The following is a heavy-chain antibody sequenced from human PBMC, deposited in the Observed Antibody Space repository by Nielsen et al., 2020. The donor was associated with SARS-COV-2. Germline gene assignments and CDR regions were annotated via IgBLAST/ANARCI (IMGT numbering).Heavy chain of an antibody. J-gene: IGHJ6*02. V-gene: IGHV3-9*01. Sequence: LKISCAASGFTFDDYAMHWVRQAPGKGLEWVSGNSTNSGSIGYADSVKGRFTISRDNAKNSLYLQMTSLRAEDTALYYCASHYYGMYVCGQGTTITVSS. CDR2: NSTNSGSI. CDR1: GFTFDDYA. CDR3: ASHYYGMYV.